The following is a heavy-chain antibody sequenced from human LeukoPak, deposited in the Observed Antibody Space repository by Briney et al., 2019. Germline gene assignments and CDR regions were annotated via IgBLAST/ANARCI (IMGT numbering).Heavy chain of an antibody. CDR3: AKDLGRYRNNCFDY. J-gene: IGHJ4*02. V-gene: IGHV3-23*01. CDR1: GFTFNSYA. Sequence: GGSLRLSCAASGFTFNSYAMSWVRQAPEKGLEWVATISGSGGGTYYADSVKGRFTISRDDSKNTLYLQMNSLRAEDTAVYYCAKDLGRYRNNCFDYWGQGTLDTVSS. D-gene: IGHD1-26*01. CDR2: ISGSGGGT.